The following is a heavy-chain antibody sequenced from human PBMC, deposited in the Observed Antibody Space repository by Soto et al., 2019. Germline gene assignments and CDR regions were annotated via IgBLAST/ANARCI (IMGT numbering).Heavy chain of an antibody. CDR2: ISYDGSNK. V-gene: IGHV3-30*18. D-gene: IGHD3-22*01. CDR3: AKDRRSRWYYDSSGPDY. CDR1: GFTFSSYG. Sequence: PGGSLRLSCSAPGFTFSSYGMHWVRQAPGKGLEWVAVISYDGSNKYYADSVKGRFTISRDNSKNTLYLQMNSLRAEDTAVYYCAKDRRSRWYYDSSGPDYWGQGTLVTVSS. J-gene: IGHJ4*02.